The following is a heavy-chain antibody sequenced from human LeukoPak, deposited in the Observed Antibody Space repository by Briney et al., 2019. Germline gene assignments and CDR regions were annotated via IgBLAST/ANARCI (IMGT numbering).Heavy chain of an antibody. CDR2: INHSGST. Sequence: PSETLSLTCAVYGGSFSGYYWSWIRQPPGQGMEWIGEINHSGSTNYNPSLKSRVPISVDTSKNQFSLKLSSVTAADTAVYYCARGDYSKSWFDPWGQGTLVTVSS. J-gene: IGHJ5*02. CDR3: ARGDYSKSWFDP. CDR1: GGSFSGYY. V-gene: IGHV4-34*01. D-gene: IGHD4-11*01.